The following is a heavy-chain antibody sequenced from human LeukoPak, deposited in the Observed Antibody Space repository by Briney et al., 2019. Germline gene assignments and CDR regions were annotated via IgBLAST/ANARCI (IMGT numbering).Heavy chain of an antibody. CDR2: ISDDGDT. V-gene: IGHV3-23*01. CDR1: GFTFSSYA. J-gene: IGHJ4*02. CDR3: TKDWSADY. Sequence: GESLRLSCAASGFTFSSYAMTWVRQAPGKGLEWVSAISDDGDTKYAGSVKGRFTISRDNSKNTLYLQMNNLRAEDTAIYYCTKDWSADYWGQGTLFTVSS.